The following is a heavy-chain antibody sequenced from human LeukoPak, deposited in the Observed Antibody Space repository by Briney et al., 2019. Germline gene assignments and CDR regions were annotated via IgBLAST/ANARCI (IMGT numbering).Heavy chain of an antibody. Sequence: GGSLRLSCVASGFMFDDYAIHWVRQAPGQGLEWVSSISGGGEDTYYADSVKGRFTISRDNSETTLYLQMNSLGADDTALYYCARTIAQYTNTWLYYYYGLDVWGQGTTVTVSS. CDR3: ARTIAQYTNTWLYYYYGLDV. D-gene: IGHD6-13*01. J-gene: IGHJ6*02. CDR1: GFMFDDYA. CDR2: ISGGGEDT. V-gene: IGHV3-23*01.